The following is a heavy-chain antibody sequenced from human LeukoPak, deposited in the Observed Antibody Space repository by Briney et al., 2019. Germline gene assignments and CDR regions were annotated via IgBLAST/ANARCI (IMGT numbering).Heavy chain of an antibody. CDR1: GFTFSSYA. D-gene: IGHD1-1*01. V-gene: IGHV3-23*01. Sequence: PGGSLRLSCAASGFTFSSYAMSWVRQAPGKGLEWVSGISGRGSSSYYADSVKGRFTIARDNSKSTLYLQINRLRVEDTAVYHCAREESLLDDAFDVWGQGTRVTVSS. CDR3: AREESLLDDAFDV. J-gene: IGHJ3*01. CDR2: ISGRGSSS.